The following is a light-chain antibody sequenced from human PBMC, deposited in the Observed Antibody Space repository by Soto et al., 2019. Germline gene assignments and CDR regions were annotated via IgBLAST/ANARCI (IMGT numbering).Light chain of an antibody. V-gene: IGKV3-20*01. CDR1: QSVSSSY. CDR2: GAS. CDR3: QQYGSSPWT. J-gene: IGKJ1*01. Sequence: EIVLTQSPGTLSLSPGERATLSCRASQSVSSSYLAWYQQKPGQAPRPLIYGASSRAIGIPDRFSGSGSGTDFTLTSSRLEPEDFALYYCQQYGSSPWTFGQGTKVEIK.